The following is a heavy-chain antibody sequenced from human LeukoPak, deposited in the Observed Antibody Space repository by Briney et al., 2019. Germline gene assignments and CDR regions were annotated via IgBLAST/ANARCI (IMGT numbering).Heavy chain of an antibody. V-gene: IGHV4-34*01. CDR3: GRRGWLRYSAWFDP. CDR1: GGSFSGYH. J-gene: IGHJ5*02. Sequence: PAETLSLTCAVYGGSFSGYHWSWIRQPPGKGLECIGEINHSGSTNYNPSLKSRVTISVGTSKNHFSLKLDSLTAADTAWDYRGRRGWLRYSAWFDPWGQGTLVTVSS. CDR2: INHSGST. D-gene: IGHD5-12*01.